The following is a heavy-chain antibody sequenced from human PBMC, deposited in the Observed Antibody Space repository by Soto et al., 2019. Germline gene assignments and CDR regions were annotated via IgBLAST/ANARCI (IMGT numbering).Heavy chain of an antibody. D-gene: IGHD2-15*01. J-gene: IGHJ4*02. CDR2: IYYSGST. V-gene: IGHV4-30-4*01. CDR3: ARYGSGECNRGSCYSPFDY. Sequence: SSETLSLTCTVSGRSISSVNYYWSWIRQPPGKGLEWIGYIYYSGSTYYNPSLRSRVTISVDTSENQFSLKLSSVTAADTAVYYCARYGSGECNRGSCYSPFDYWGQGTLVTVSS. CDR1: GRSISSVNYY.